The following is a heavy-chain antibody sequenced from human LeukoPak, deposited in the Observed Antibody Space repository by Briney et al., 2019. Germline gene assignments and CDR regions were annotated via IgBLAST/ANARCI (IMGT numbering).Heavy chain of an antibody. J-gene: IGHJ6*03. CDR2: IWSDGSKK. CDR3: AKDPGHLVRGYYIDV. Sequence: GGSLRLSCAASGFTFSGYGMHWVRQAPGKGLEWVAFIWSDGSKKYYADSVKGRFTISRDNSKNTLYLQMNSLRAEDTSLYYCAKDPGHLVRGYYIDVWGKGTTVTVSS. V-gene: IGHV3-30*02. D-gene: IGHD6-6*01. CDR1: GFTFSGYG.